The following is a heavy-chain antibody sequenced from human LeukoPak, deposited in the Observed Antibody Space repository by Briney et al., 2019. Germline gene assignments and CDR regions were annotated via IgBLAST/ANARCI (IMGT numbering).Heavy chain of an antibody. CDR2: IIPIFGTA. Sequence: GSSVKVSCKASGGTFSSYAISWVRQAPGQGLEWMGGIIPIFGTANYAQKFQGRVTITTDESTSTAYMELSSLRSEDTAVYYCARGLWFGELIFDYWGQGTLVTVSS. J-gene: IGHJ4*02. V-gene: IGHV1-69*05. CDR1: GGTFSSYA. CDR3: ARGLWFGELIFDY. D-gene: IGHD3-10*01.